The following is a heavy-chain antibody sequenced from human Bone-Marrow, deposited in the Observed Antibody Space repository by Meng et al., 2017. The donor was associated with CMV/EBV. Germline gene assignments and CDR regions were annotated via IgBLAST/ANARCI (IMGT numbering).Heavy chain of an antibody. CDR2: IKQDGSEK. J-gene: IGHJ4*02. CDR1: GFTFSSYW. D-gene: IGHD1-26*01. Sequence: GESLKISCAASGFTFSSYWMSWVRQAPGKGLEWVANIKQDGSEKFYVDSVKGRFTISRDNADNSLYLQMNSLRAEDTAVYYCARGGGYYIHCGQGTLVTVSS. CDR3: ARGGGYYIH. V-gene: IGHV3-7*01.